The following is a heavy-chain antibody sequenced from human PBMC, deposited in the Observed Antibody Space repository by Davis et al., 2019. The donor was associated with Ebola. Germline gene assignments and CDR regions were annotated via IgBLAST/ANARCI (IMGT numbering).Heavy chain of an antibody. J-gene: IGHJ4*02. CDR2: INPSGGST. Sequence: ASLQVSCKASAYTFTSYSMHWVRQAPAHGLEWMGIINPSGGSTSYAQKFQGRVTMTRDTSTSTVYMELSSLRSEDTAVYYCERGRIAAAARLDYWGQGTLVTVSS. CDR1: AYTFTSYS. D-gene: IGHD6-13*01. V-gene: IGHV1-46*01. CDR3: ERGRIAAAARLDY.